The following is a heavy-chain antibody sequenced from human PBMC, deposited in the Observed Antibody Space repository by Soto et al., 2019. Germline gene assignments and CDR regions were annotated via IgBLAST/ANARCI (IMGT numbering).Heavy chain of an antibody. D-gene: IGHD3-22*01. Sequence: PGGSLRFSCAASGFTFSSYAMSWVRQAPGKGLEWVSAISGSGGSTYYADSVKGRFTISRDNSKNTLYLQMNSLRAEDTAVYYCAKGSYYDSSGYSYYYYGMDVWGQGTTVTVSS. V-gene: IGHV3-23*01. CDR3: AKGSYYDSSGYSYYYYGMDV. CDR2: ISGSGGST. J-gene: IGHJ6*02. CDR1: GFTFSSYA.